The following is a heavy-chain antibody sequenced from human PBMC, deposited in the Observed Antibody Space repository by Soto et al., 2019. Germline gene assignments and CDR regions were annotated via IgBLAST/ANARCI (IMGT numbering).Heavy chain of an antibody. D-gene: IGHD2-2*01. CDR2: ISYDGSNK. CDR3: GVVPNYDYYYGMDV. V-gene: IGHV3-30*03. Sequence: QVQLVESGGGVVQPGRSLRLSCAASGFTFSSYGMHWVRQAPGKGLEWVAVISYDGSNKYYADSVKGRFTISRDNSKNTLYLQMNSLRAEDTAVYYCGVVPNYDYYYGMDVWGQGTTVTVSS. J-gene: IGHJ6*02. CDR1: GFTFSSYG.